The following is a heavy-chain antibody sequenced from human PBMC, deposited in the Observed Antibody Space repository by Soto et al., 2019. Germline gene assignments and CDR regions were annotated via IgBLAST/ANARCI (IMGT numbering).Heavy chain of an antibody. V-gene: IGHV3-23*01. CDR2: ISAPGDSS. Sequence: EVQLLQSGGGLVQPGGSLRLSCAASGFRFSSFAMNWVRQAPGKGLEWVSGISAPGDSSSYADSVKGRFTITRDNSNNTVYVQMNSMRAEDTAEYYCAKGRSGEYYSDGMDVWGQGTTVIVSS. CDR1: GFRFSSFA. J-gene: IGHJ6*02. CDR3: AKGRSGEYYSDGMDV. D-gene: IGHD6-25*01.